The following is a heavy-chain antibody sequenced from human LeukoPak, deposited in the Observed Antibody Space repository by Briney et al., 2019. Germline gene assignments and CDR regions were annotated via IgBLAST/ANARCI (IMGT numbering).Heavy chain of an antibody. D-gene: IGHD3-16*02. CDR1: GFAFSNYA. CDR2: ISGFNT. V-gene: IGHV3-23*05. Sequence: PGGSLRLSCTTSGFAFSNYAMNWVRQAPGKGPEWVSGISGFNTYYADSVKGRFTISRDNSKNTLYLQMNSLRAEDTAVYYCAKGGYDYVWGSYRYPIDYWGQGTLVTVSS. J-gene: IGHJ4*02. CDR3: AKGGYDYVWGSYRYPIDY.